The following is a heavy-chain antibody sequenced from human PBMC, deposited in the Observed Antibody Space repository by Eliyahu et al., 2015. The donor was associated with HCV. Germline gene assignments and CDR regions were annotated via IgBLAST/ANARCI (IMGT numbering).Heavy chain of an antibody. CDR3: ARPLYYPDVGSYDAFEI. J-gene: IGHJ3*02. D-gene: IGHD3-10*01. CDR1: GGSLSGXY. Sequence: VELQQWSAWLLKPSETLSLTCAVSGGSLSGXYWYWXRHVPGXGLEWSGEXNRXGSSXYNPSLKGRVTISLDTSKNQFSLRLTSVTAADTAVYYCARPLYYPDVGSYDAFEIWGRGTVVTVSP. CDR2: XNRXGSS. V-gene: IGHV4-34*02.